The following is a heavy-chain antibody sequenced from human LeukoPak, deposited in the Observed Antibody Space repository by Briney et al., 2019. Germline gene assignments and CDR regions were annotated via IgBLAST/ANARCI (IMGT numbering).Heavy chain of an antibody. D-gene: IGHD6-19*01. CDR1: GGSISSYY. V-gene: IGHV4-59*01. CDR2: IYYSGST. J-gene: IGHJ4*02. CDR3: ARATGYSSGWKGPADY. Sequence: SETLSLTCTVSGGSISSYYWSWIRQPPGKGLEWIGYIYYSGSTNYNPSLKSRVTISVDTSKNQFSLKLSSVTAADTAVYYCARATGYSSGWKGPADYWGQGTLVTVSS.